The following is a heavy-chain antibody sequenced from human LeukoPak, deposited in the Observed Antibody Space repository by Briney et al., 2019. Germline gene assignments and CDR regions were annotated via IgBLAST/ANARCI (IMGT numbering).Heavy chain of an antibody. D-gene: IGHD3-16*02. Sequence: GGSLRLSCAASGFTFSSYAMSWVRQAPGKGLEWVSGISGSDGSTNYADSVKGRFTLSRDNAKNSLYLQMNSLRAEDTAVYYCARRNTFGGVIVLDYWGQGTLVTVSS. CDR2: ISGSDGST. V-gene: IGHV3-23*01. J-gene: IGHJ4*02. CDR1: GFTFSSYA. CDR3: ARRNTFGGVIVLDY.